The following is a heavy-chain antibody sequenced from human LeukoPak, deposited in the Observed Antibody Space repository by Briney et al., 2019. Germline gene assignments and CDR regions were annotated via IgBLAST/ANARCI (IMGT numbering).Heavy chain of an antibody. V-gene: IGHV1-69*05. CDR3: AKSGYDPLYWFDP. Sequence: SVKVSCKASGYTFTSYGISWVRQAPGQGLEWMGGIIPILSTTNYAQRFQGRVTISTDESATTVYMGLSGLRSEDTAVYYCAKSGYDPLYWFDPWGQGTLVTVSS. J-gene: IGHJ5*02. D-gene: IGHD3-16*01. CDR2: IIPILSTT. CDR1: GYTFTSYG.